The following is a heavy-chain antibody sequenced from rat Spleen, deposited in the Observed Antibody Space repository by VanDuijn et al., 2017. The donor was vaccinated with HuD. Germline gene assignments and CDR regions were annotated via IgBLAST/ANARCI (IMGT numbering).Heavy chain of an antibody. CDR1: GFTFSKYG. CDR2: ISTSGDST. D-gene: IGHD1-7*01. Sequence: EVQLVESGGGLVQPGRSLKLSCSVSGFTFSKYGMAWVRQAPTKGLEWVASISTSGDSTYYRDSVKGRFTISRDNAKNILYLQVDSLRSEDTATYFCTTAWVLNYWGQGVVVTVSS. J-gene: IGHJ2*01. V-gene: IGHV5S13*01. CDR3: TTAWVLNY.